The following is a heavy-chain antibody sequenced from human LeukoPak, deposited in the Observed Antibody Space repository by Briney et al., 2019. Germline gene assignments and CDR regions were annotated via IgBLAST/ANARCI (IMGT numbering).Heavy chain of an antibody. CDR1: GGSISSGSYY. Sequence: PSETLSLTRTVSGGSISSGSYYWSWIRQPAGKGLEWIGRIYTSGSTNYNPSLKSRVTISVDTSKNQFSLKLSSVTAADTAVYYCARTYGSGLHFDYWGQGTLVTVSS. CDR3: ARTYGSGLHFDY. CDR2: IYTSGST. D-gene: IGHD3-10*01. V-gene: IGHV4-61*02. J-gene: IGHJ4*02.